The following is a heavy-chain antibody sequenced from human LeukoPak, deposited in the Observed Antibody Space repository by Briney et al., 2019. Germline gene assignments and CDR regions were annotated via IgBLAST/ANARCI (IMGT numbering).Heavy chain of an antibody. D-gene: IGHD6-13*01. CDR3: ARLIAAAYFDY. CDR2: IYHSGST. Sequence: SGTLSLTCAVSGGSISSSNWWSWVRQPPGKGLEWIGEIYHSGSTNYNPSLKSRLTISVDKSKNQFSLKLSSVTAADTAVYYCARLIAAAYFDYWGQGTLVTVSS. J-gene: IGHJ4*02. V-gene: IGHV4-4*02. CDR1: GGSISSSNW.